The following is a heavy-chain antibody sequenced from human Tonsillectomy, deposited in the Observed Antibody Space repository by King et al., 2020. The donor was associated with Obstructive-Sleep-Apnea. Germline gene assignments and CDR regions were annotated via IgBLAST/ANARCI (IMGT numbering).Heavy chain of an antibody. V-gene: IGHV3-30*04. Sequence: VQLVESGGGLVQPGRSLRLSCAASGFTFSSYAMHWVRQAPGKGLEWVAVISYDGSNKYYADSVKGRFTISRDNSKNTLYLQMNSLRAEDTAVYYCARSKYYDMDVWGQGTTVTVSS. J-gene: IGHJ6*02. CDR3: ARSKYYDMDV. CDR2: ISYDGSNK. CDR1: GFTFSSYA. D-gene: IGHD4-11*01.